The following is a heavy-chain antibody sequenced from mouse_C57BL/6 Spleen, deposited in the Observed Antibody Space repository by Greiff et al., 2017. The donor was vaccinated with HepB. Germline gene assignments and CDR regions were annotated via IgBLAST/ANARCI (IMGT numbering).Heavy chain of an antibody. Sequence: QVQLQQSGAELARPGASVKLSCKASGYTFTSYGISWVKQRTGQGLEWIGEIYPRSGNTYYNEKFKGKATLTADKSSSTAYMELRSLTSEDSAVYFCARRSLYSNHTWFAYWGQGTLVTVSA. D-gene: IGHD2-5*01. CDR3: ARRSLYSNHTWFAY. V-gene: IGHV1-81*01. J-gene: IGHJ3*01. CDR1: GYTFTSYG. CDR2: IYPRSGNT.